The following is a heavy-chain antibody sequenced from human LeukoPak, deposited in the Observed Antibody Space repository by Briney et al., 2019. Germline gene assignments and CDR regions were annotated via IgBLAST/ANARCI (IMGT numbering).Heavy chain of an antibody. CDR3: ARGSGDYYYYGMDV. D-gene: IGHD1-14*01. V-gene: IGHV4-59*01. CDR1: GGSISSYY. J-gene: IGHJ6*02. CDR2: IDYAGRT. Sequence: SETLSLTCTVSGGSISSYYWSWIRQPPGKGLEWIGYIDYAGRTTYNPSLKSRVTISVDTSKNQFSLKLSSVTAADTAVYYCARGSGDYYYYGMDVWGQGTTVTVSS.